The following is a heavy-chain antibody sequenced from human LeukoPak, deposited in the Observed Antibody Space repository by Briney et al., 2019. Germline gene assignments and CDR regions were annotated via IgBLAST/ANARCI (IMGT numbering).Heavy chain of an antibody. J-gene: IGHJ4*02. CDR1: GYTFTSYA. CDR2: ININTGNP. D-gene: IGHD2-21*02. CDR3: ARGLPFDY. Sequence: GASVKVSCKASGYTFTSYAVNWVRQAPGQGLEWMGWININTGNPTYAQGFTGRFVFSLDTSVSTTYLQISSLKADDTAVYYCARGLPFDYWGQGTLVTVSS. V-gene: IGHV7-4-1*02.